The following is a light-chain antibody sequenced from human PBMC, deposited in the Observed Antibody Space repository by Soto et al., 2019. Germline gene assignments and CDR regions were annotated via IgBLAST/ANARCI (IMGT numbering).Light chain of an antibody. CDR1: QSLIHSDGSTY. V-gene: IGKV2-30*02. CDR2: EVS. J-gene: IGKJ1*01. CDR3: MQGTHWPWT. Sequence: DVVLTQSPLSLPVTLGQPASISCRSSQSLIHSDGSTYLSWFQQRPGQSPRRLIYEVSDRDSGVPDRFSGSGSGTDFRLKISRVEAEDVGVYYCMQGTHWPWTFGQGTKVEIK.